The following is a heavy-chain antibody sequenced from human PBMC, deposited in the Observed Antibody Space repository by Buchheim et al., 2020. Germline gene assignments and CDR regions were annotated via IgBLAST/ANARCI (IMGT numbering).Heavy chain of an antibody. J-gene: IGHJ4*01. CDR3: TRRMMTTVVDY. V-gene: IGHV3-73*02. CDR1: GFTFSGSA. CDR2: IRSKANSHAT. D-gene: IGHD4-23*01. Sequence: EVQVVESGGGLVQPGGSLTLSCVGSGFTFSGSAIHWVRQAPGKGLEWVGRIRSKANSHATAYAASVTGRFTISRDDSENTAYLQMNSLKVEDTAVYYCTRRMMTTVVDYWGQGTL.